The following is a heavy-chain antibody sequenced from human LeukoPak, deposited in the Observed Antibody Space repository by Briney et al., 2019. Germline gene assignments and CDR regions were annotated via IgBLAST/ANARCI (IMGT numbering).Heavy chain of an antibody. D-gene: IGHD6-13*01. CDR2: MNPNSGNT. Sequence: ASVKVSCKASGYTFTSYDINWVRQATGQGLEWMGWMNPNSGNTGYAQKFQGRVTMTRNTSISTAYMELSSLRSEDTAVYYCARIAEQHLQYYFDYWGQGTLVTVSS. CDR1: GYTFTSYD. V-gene: IGHV1-8*01. CDR3: ARIAEQHLQYYFDY. J-gene: IGHJ4*02.